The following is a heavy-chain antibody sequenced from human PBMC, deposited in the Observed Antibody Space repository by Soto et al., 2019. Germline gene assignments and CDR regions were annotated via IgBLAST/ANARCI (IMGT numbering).Heavy chain of an antibody. V-gene: IGHV4-59*01. CDR1: GGSISSYY. Sequence: SETLSLTCTVSGGSISSYYWSWIRQPPGKGLEWIGYIYYSGSTNYNPSLKSRVTISVDTSKNQFSLKLSSVTAADMAVYYCARWGVINDILTGSYYYGMDVWGQGTTVTVSS. J-gene: IGHJ6*02. CDR3: ARWGVINDILTGSYYYGMDV. CDR2: IYYSGST. D-gene: IGHD3-9*01.